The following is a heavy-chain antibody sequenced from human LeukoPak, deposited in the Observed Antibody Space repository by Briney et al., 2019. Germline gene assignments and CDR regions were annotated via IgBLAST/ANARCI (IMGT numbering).Heavy chain of an antibody. CDR1: GFTFSSYA. CDR2: ISGSGGST. Sequence: PGGSLRLSCAASGFTFSSYAMSWVHQAPGKGLEWVSAISGSGGSTYYADSVKGRFTISRDNSKNTLYLQMNSLRAEDTAVYYCAIRVVVVASAPGGWFDPWGQGTLVTVSS. CDR3: AIRVVVVASAPGGWFDP. D-gene: IGHD2-15*01. V-gene: IGHV3-23*01. J-gene: IGHJ5*02.